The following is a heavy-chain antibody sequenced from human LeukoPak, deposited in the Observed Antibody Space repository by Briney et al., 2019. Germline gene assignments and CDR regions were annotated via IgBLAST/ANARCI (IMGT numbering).Heavy chain of an antibody. V-gene: IGHV1-24*01. D-gene: IGHD2-8*02. CDR2: FDPEDAET. Sequence: ASVKVSCKVSGYTLTELSMHWVRQAPGKGLEWMAVFDPEDAETFYAHKFQGRVTIDEDASTDTAYMELSSLRSEDTAVYYCATESTGDALDIWGQGTMVTVSS. CDR1: GYTLTELS. CDR3: ATESTGDALDI. J-gene: IGHJ3*02.